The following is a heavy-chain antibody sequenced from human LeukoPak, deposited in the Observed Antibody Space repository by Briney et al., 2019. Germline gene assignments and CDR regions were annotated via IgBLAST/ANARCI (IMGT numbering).Heavy chain of an antibody. D-gene: IGHD5-12*01. V-gene: IGHV4-59*01. CDR1: GGSISSYY. Sequence: SETLSLTCTVSGGSISSYYWSWIRQPPGKGLQWIGCIYYSGSTNYNPSLKSRVTISVDTSKNQFSLKLSSVTAADTAVYYCATLYSGYGSSDYWGQGTLVTVSS. J-gene: IGHJ4*02. CDR3: ATLYSGYGSSDY. CDR2: IYYSGST.